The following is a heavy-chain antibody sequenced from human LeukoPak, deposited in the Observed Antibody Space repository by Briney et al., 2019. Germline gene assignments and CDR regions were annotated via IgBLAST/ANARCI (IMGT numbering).Heavy chain of an antibody. CDR3: ARVPPSGSYFHYYYYMDV. Sequence: ASVKVSCKASGYTFTSYAMNWVRQPPGQGLELMGLISAHNGNTNYAQQLQGRVTMTTDTSTSTAYMELRSLASDDTAVYYCARVPPSGSYFHYYYYMDVWGKGTTVTVSS. CDR2: ISAHNGNT. D-gene: IGHD1-26*01. V-gene: IGHV1-18*01. CDR1: GYTFTSYA. J-gene: IGHJ6*03.